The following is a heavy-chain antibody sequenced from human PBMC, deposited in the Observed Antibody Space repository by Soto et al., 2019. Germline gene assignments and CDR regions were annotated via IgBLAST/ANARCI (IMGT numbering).Heavy chain of an antibody. CDR1: GFTFSSYG. CDR2: ISYYGSNK. D-gene: IGHD2-2*01. Sequence: QVQLVESGGGVVQPGRSLRLSCAASGFTFSSYGMHWVRQAPGKGLEWVAVISYYGSNKYYADSVKGRFTISRDNSKNTLYLQMNSLRAEDTAVYYCAKDQRAVPAAYNWFDPWGQGTLVTVSS. V-gene: IGHV3-30*18. J-gene: IGHJ5*02. CDR3: AKDQRAVPAAYNWFDP.